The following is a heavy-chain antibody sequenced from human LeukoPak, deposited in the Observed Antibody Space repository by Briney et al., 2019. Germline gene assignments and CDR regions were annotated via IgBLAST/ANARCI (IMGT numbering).Heavy chain of an antibody. Sequence: GGSLRLSCTASGFTFGDYAMSWVRQAPGKGLEWVGFIRSKAYGGTTEYAASVKGRFTISRDDSKGIAYLQMNSLKTEDTAVYYCTRSLYYYDSSGYYAPGYWGQGTLVTVSS. CDR3: TRSLYYYDSSGYYAPGY. V-gene: IGHV3-49*04. J-gene: IGHJ4*02. CDR2: IRSKAYGGTT. D-gene: IGHD3-22*01. CDR1: GFTFGDYA.